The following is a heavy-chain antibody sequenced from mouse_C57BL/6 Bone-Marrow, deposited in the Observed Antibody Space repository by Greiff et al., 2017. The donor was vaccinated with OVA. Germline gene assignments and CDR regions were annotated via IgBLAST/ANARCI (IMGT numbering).Heavy chain of an antibody. V-gene: IGHV5-9*01. CDR1: GFTFSSYT. D-gene: IGHD2-4*01. CDR2: ISGGGGNT. J-gene: IGHJ2*01. Sequence: EVKLVESGGGLVKPGGSLKLSCAASGFTFSSYTMSWVRQTPEKRLEWVATISGGGGNTYYPDSVKGRFTISRDNAKNTLYLQMSSLRSEDTALYYCARDDYDRVDYWGQGTTLTVSS. CDR3: ARDDYDRVDY.